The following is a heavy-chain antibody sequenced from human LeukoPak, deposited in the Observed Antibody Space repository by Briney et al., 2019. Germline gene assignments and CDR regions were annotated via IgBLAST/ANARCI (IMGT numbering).Heavy chain of an antibody. Sequence: ASVKVSCKASGGTFSSYAISWVRQAPGQGLEWMGGIIPIFGTANYAQKFQGRVTITADESTSTAYMELSSLRSEDTAVYYCARDFCSSTSCYGVNWFDPWGQGTLVTVSS. CDR2: IIPIFGTA. D-gene: IGHD2-2*01. V-gene: IGHV1-69*13. CDR1: GGTFSSYA. J-gene: IGHJ5*02. CDR3: ARDFCSSTSCYGVNWFDP.